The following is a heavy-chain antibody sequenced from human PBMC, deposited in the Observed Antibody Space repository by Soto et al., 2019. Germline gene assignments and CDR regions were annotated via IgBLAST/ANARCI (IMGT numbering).Heavy chain of an antibody. CDR3: ARGDAFAGNDHFDY. J-gene: IGHJ4*02. CDR1: GRSINNGFHH. V-gene: IGHV4-39*01. CDR2: QYYSGST. D-gene: IGHD1-1*01. Sequence: SVTLSLTCTVSGRSINNGFHHWGWIRQHRGTGLEYLGSQYYSGSTYYSPSRQSRVPIFIDTSKNQFSLGLTSVTAAYTAVYFCARGDAFAGNDHFDYWGQGVLVTVSS.